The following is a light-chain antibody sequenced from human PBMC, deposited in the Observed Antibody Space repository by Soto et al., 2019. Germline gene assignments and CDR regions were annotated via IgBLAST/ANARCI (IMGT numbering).Light chain of an antibody. V-gene: IGKV1-39*01. CDR3: QQNYKPPLT. CDR2: AAS. CDR1: QSISNY. Sequence: DIQMTQSPSSLSASVGDRVTITCRASQSISNYLNWYQQKPGKAPKLLIYAASSLQSGVPSRFSGSGSGTDFTLTISILQPEDFASYYCQQNYKPPLTFGGGTKVEI. J-gene: IGKJ4*01.